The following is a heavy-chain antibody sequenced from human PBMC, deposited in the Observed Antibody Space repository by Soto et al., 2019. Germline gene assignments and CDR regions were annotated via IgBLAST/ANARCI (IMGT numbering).Heavy chain of an antibody. CDR1: GFTFSNAW. J-gene: IGHJ4*02. V-gene: IGHV3-15*01. D-gene: IGHD6-13*01. CDR2: IKSKTDGGTT. CDR3: TTGGTGKGTRYSSSW. Sequence: GGSLRLSCAASGFTFSNAWMSWVRQAPGKGLEWVGRIKSKTDGGTTDYAAPVKGRFTISRDDSKNTLYLQMNSLKTEDTAVHYCTTGGTGKGTRYSSSWWGQGTLVTVSS.